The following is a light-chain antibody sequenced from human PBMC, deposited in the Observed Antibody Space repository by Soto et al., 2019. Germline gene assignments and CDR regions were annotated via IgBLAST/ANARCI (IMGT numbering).Light chain of an antibody. CDR2: AAS. J-gene: IGKJ1*01. CDR3: QKYNSAPRT. V-gene: IGKV1-27*01. Sequence: DIQMTQSPSSLSASVGDRVTITCRASQGISNYLAWYQQKPGKVPKLLIYAASTLQSGVPSRLSGSGSGTDFTLTISSLQPEDVATYYCQKYNSAPRTFGQGTKVEGK. CDR1: QGISNY.